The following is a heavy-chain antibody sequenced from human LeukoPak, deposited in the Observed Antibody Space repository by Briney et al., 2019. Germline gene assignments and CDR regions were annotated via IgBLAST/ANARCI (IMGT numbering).Heavy chain of an antibody. CDR1: GYTFTSYG. CDR3: ARDLVRDTAMVKVTWFDP. V-gene: IGHV1-18*01. Sequence: EASVKVPCKASGYTFTSYGISWVRQAPGQGLEWMGWISAYNGNTNYAQKLQGRVTMTTDTSTSTAYMELRSLRSDDTAVYYCARDLVRDTAMVKVTWFDPWGQGTLVTVSS. J-gene: IGHJ5*02. D-gene: IGHD5-18*01. CDR2: ISAYNGNT.